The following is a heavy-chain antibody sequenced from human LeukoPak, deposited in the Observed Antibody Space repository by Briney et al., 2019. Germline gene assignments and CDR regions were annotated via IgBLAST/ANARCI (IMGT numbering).Heavy chain of an antibody. CDR3: AGGIVGATDY. D-gene: IGHD1-26*01. CDR2: IYYSGST. J-gene: IGHJ4*02. CDR1: GGSISSSSYY. V-gene: IGHV4-39*01. Sequence: SETLSLTCTVSGGSISSSSYYWGWIRQPPGKGLEWIGSIYYSGSTYYNPSLKSRVTISVDTSKNQFSLKLSSVTAADTAVYYCAGGIVGATDYWGQGTLVTVSS.